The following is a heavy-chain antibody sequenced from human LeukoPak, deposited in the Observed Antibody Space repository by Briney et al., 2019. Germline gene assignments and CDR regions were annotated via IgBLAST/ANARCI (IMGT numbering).Heavy chain of an antibody. D-gene: IGHD2-21*01. CDR1: GGSFSGYY. J-gene: IGHJ6*02. Sequence: SETLSLTCAVYGGSFSGYYWSWIRQPPGKGLEWIGEINHSGSTNYNPSLKSRVTISVDTSKNQFSLKLSSVTAADTAVYYCARGQHSSDCYYYGMDVWGQGTTVTVSS. V-gene: IGHV4-34*01. CDR3: ARGQHSSDCYYYGMDV. CDR2: INHSGST.